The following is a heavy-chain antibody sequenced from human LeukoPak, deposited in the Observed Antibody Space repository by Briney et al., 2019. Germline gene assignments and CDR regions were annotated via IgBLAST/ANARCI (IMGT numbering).Heavy chain of an antibody. J-gene: IGHJ4*02. V-gene: IGHV4-61*01. CDR1: GGSVSSGSYY. CDR3: ASGTSYCGGDCLDY. D-gene: IGHD2-21*02. CDR2: IYYSGST. Sequence: PSETLSLTCTVSGGSVSSGSYYWSWIRQPPGKGLEWIGYIYYSGSTNYNPSLKSRVTISVDTSKNQFSLKLSSVTAADTAVYYCASGTSYCGGDCLDYWGQGTLVTVSS.